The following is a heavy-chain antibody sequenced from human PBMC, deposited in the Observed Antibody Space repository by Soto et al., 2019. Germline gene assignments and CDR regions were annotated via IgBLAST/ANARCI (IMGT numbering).Heavy chain of an antibody. CDR3: AHSPCSGGTCYLFDY. Sequence: QITLKESGPTLVKPTQTLTLTCTISGFSPSTSGVGVGWIRQPPGKSLEWLALIYWDDVQRYSPSLETRLTIAKDNSRSQVVLTMTNMDPVDTATYYCAHSPCSGGTCYLFDYWGQGTLFTVSS. J-gene: IGHJ4*02. V-gene: IGHV2-5*02. D-gene: IGHD2-15*01. CDR2: IYWDDVQ. CDR1: GFSPSTSGVG.